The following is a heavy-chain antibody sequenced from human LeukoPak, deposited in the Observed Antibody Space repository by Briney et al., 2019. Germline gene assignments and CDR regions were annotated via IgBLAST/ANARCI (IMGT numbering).Heavy chain of an antibody. CDR3: ARGPDRYYYGSGSYWRHGHLDY. J-gene: IGHJ4*02. D-gene: IGHD3-10*01. CDR2: IWYDGSNK. Sequence: QPGGSLRLSCAASGFTFSSYAMHWVRQAPGKGLEWVAVIWYDGSNKYYADSVKGRFTISRDNSKNTLYLQMNSLRAEDTAVYYCARGPDRYYYGSGSYWRHGHLDYWGQGTLVTVSS. CDR1: GFTFSSYA. V-gene: IGHV3-33*08.